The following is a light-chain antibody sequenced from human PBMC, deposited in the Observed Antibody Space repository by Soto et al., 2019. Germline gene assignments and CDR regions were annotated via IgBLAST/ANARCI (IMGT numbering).Light chain of an antibody. CDR3: CSSAPESTYV. CDR1: SDDVGAYNS. V-gene: IGLV2-23*01. J-gene: IGLJ1*01. CDR2: KGT. Sequence: QSALAQPASVAGSPGQSITSSCAWSSDDVGAYNSVSWYQQLPHKAPQVILYKGTQRPSGVSSRFSGSTSGNAASLTISGLQADDEADYFCCSSAPESTYVFGTGTKVTVL.